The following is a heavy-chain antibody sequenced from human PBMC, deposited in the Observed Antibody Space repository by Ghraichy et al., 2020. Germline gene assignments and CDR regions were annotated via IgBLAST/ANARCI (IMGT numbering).Heavy chain of an antibody. D-gene: IGHD3-9*01. CDR1: GFTFSSYW. CDR3: ARVRYYDILTGYIPDAFDI. J-gene: IGHJ3*02. Sequence: GGSLRLSCAASGFTFSSYWMSWVRQAPGKGLEWVANIKQDGSEKYYVDSVKGRFTISRDNAKNSLYLQMNSLRAEDTAVYYCARVRYYDILTGYIPDAFDIWGQGTMVTVSS. V-gene: IGHV3-7*03. CDR2: IKQDGSEK.